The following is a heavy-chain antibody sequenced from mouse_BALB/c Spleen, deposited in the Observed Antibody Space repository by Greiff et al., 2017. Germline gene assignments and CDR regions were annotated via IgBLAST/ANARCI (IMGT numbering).Heavy chain of an antibody. CDR2: ISSGGSYT. Sequence: DVQLVESGGDLVKPGGSLKLSCAASGFTFSSYGMSWVRQTPDKRLEWVATISSGGSYTYYPDSVKGRFTISRDNAKNTLYLQMSSLKSEDTAMYYCARPHYERGYFDVWGAGTTVTVSS. V-gene: IGHV5-6*01. CDR3: ARPHYERGYFDV. D-gene: IGHD2-4*01. J-gene: IGHJ1*01. CDR1: GFTFSSYG.